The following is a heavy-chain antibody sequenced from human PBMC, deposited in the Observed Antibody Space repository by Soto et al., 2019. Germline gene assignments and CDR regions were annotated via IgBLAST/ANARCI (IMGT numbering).Heavy chain of an antibody. CDR2: IYYSGST. CDR1: GGSISSYY. J-gene: IGHJ6*02. Sequence: SETLSLTCTVSGGSISSYYWSWIRQPPGKGLEWIGYIYYSGSTNYNPSLKSRVTISVDTSKNQFSLKLSSVTAADTAVYYCARVTGSWSANLDYYYGMDVWGQGTTVTVSS. CDR3: ARVTGSWSANLDYYYGMDV. D-gene: IGHD2-8*02. V-gene: IGHV4-59*01.